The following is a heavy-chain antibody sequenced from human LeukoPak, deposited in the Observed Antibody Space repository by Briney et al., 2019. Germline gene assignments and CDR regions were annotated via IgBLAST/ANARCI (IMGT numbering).Heavy chain of an antibody. CDR2: IGGSDDT. J-gene: IGHJ4*02. D-gene: IGHD2-15*01. Sequence: GGSLRLSCVASGFTFSNYPMTWVRQSPGKGLEWVSTIGGSDDTYYADSVKGRFTISRDTSENTLYLQMHSLGAEDTAVYYCARSRIVDRRGYFDYWGQGTLDTASS. CDR3: ARSRIVDRRGYFDY. V-gene: IGHV3-23*01. CDR1: GFTFSNYP.